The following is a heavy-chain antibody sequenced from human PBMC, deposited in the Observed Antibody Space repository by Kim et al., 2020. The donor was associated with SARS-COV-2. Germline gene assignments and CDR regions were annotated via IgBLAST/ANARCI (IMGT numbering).Heavy chain of an antibody. CDR2: INYSGNT. Sequence: SETLSLTCTVYGDSISRSSNYWGWIRQPPGKGLEWIGSINYSGNTYYNPTLKIRVTISVDTAKNQFPLKMRSVTAADTAVYYCARLVSENSAVEYWGQGTLVTVSS. CDR1: GDSISRSSNY. V-gene: IGHV4-39*01. CDR3: ARLVSENSAVEY. J-gene: IGHJ4*02.